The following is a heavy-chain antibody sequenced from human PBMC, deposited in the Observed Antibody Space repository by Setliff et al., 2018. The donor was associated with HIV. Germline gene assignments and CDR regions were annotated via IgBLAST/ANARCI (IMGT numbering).Heavy chain of an antibody. J-gene: IGHJ6*03. V-gene: IGHV3-48*01. CDR3: ARGPTTVTNYYYYYMDV. Sequence: GGSMRLSCAASGFTFSNYAMTWVRQPPGKGLEWVSYISSKRTSIYYADSVTGRFTISRDNDNNSLYLQMSGLSAEDTAVYYCARGPTTVTNYYYYYMDVWGKGTTVTVSS. CDR1: GFTFSNYA. CDR2: ISSKRTSI. D-gene: IGHD4-17*01.